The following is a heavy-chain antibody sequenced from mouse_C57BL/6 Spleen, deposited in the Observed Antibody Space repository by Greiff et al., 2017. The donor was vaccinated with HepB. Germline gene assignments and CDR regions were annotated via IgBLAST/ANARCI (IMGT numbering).Heavy chain of an antibody. J-gene: IGHJ4*01. CDR2: ISSGGDYI. Sequence: EVKLQESGEGLVKPGGSLKLSCAASGFTFSSYAMSWVRQTPEKRLEWVAYISSGGDYIYYADTVKGRFTISRDNARNTLYLQMSSLKSEDTAMYYGTRDDDYDGYAMDYWGQGTSVTVSS. CDR1: GFTFSSYA. CDR3: TRDDDYDGYAMDY. V-gene: IGHV5-9-1*02. D-gene: IGHD2-4*01.